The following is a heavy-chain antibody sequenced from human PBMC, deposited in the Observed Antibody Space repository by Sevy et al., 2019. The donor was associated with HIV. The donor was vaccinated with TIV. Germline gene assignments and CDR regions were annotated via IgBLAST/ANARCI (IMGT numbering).Heavy chain of an antibody. V-gene: IGHV5-51*01. Sequence: GESLKISCKGSGYSFTSYCIGWVRQMPGKGLEWMGIIYPGDSDTRYSPSFQGQVTISADKSISTAYLQWSSLKASDTAMYYCARQLTTVTRADAFDIWGQGTMVTVSS. CDR3: ARQLTTVTRADAFDI. D-gene: IGHD4-17*01. CDR2: IYPGDSDT. J-gene: IGHJ3*02. CDR1: GYSFTSYC.